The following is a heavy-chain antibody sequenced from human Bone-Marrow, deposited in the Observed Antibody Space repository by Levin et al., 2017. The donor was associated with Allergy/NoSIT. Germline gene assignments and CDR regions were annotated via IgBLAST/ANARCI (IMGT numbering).Heavy chain of an antibody. V-gene: IGHV3-23*01. D-gene: IGHD3/OR15-3a*01. CDR1: GFTFSSSA. CDR2: ISAGDAST. CDR3: AKVRKGLDAFDI. Sequence: GGSLRLSCAASGFTFSSSAMSWVRQAPGKGLEWVSSISAGDASTYYTDSVKGRLTVSRDNSKNTLYLQMNSLRAEDTALYYCAKVRKGLDAFDIWGQGTMVTVSS. J-gene: IGHJ3*02.